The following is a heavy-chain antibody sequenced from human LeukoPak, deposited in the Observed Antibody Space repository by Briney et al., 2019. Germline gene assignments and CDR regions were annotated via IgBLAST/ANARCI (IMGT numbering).Heavy chain of an antibody. Sequence: SETPSHTCIVPGGSLSSYFWSWIRPPPGKGLEWIGYVYYSGRTNYNPSLKCRVTTPVDTSNNQLYLNFSSVTSEDMAVYCCAGWTYDSSDYGIMDVWGQGTTVTVSS. V-gene: IGHV4-59*12. D-gene: IGHD3-22*01. CDR2: VYYSGRT. CDR1: GGSLSSYF. CDR3: AGWTYDSSDYGIMDV. J-gene: IGHJ6*02.